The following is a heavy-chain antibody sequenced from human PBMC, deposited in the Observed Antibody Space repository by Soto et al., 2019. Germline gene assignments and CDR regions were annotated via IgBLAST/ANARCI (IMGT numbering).Heavy chain of an antibody. D-gene: IGHD2-15*01. CDR1: GFSFSSYG. V-gene: IGHV3-30*18. CDR2: ISFDGSDK. J-gene: IGHJ6*02. CDR3: AKDHYCSGGSCYSSGMDV. Sequence: PGGSLRLSCAASGFSFSSYGMHWVRQAPGKGLEWVAVISFDGSDKYYADSVKGRFTISRDNSKNTLHLQMNSLRAEDTAVYYCAKDHYCSGGSCYSSGMDVWGQGTTVTVSS.